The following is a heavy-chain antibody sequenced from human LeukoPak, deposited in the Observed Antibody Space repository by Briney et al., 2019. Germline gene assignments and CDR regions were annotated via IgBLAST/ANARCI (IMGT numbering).Heavy chain of an antibody. CDR2: ISAYNGNT. J-gene: IGHJ4*02. D-gene: IGHD3-3*01. Sequence: ASVKVSCKASGYTFTSYGISWVRQAPGQGLEWMGWISAYNGNTNYAQKLQGRVTMTTDTSTSTAYMELRSLRSDDTAVYYCARGRPGPPQEWPMRDYWGQGTLVTVSS. V-gene: IGHV1-18*01. CDR1: GYTFTSYG. CDR3: ARGRPGPPQEWPMRDY.